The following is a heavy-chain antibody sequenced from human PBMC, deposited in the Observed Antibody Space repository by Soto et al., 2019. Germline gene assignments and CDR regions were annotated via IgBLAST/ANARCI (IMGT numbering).Heavy chain of an antibody. V-gene: IGHV4-30-4*01. CDR2: IYYSGST. Sequence: NPSETLSLTCTVSGGSISSGDYYWSWIRQPPGKGLEWIGYIYYSGSTYYNPSLKSRVTISVDTSKNQFSLKLSSVTAADTAVYYCARDHSKAQHYYYGMDVWGQGTTVTVSS. J-gene: IGHJ6*02. D-gene: IGHD2-15*01. CDR1: GGSISSGDYY. CDR3: ARDHSKAQHYYYGMDV.